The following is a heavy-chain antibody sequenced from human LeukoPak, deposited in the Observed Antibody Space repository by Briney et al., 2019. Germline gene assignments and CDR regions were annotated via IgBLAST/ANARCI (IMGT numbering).Heavy chain of an antibody. CDR1: GSTFSSYS. D-gene: IGHD6-19*01. Sequence: GGSLRLSCAASGSTFSSYSMNWVRQAPGKGLQWVSSISSSGAKTYYADSVKGRVTISRDNAKNSYYLEMNSLVAEDTAVYYCARDPIAVVGGGSFDYWGQGILVTVSS. J-gene: IGHJ4*02. V-gene: IGHV3-21*01. CDR2: ISSSGAKT. CDR3: ARDPIAVVGGGSFDY.